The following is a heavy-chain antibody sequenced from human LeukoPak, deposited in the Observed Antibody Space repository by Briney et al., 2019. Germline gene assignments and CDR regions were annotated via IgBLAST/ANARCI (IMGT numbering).Heavy chain of an antibody. CDR2: ISYDGSNK. V-gene: IGHV3-30-3*01. CDR3: ARDRGSTMVRREIGFFDY. J-gene: IGHJ4*02. D-gene: IGHD3-10*01. Sequence: GGSLRLSCAASGFTFSSYAMHWVRQAPGKGLEWGAVISYDGSNKYYADSVKGRFTISRDNSKNTLYLQMNSLRAEDTAVYYCARDRGSTMVRREIGFFDYWGQGTLVTVSS. CDR1: GFTFSSYA.